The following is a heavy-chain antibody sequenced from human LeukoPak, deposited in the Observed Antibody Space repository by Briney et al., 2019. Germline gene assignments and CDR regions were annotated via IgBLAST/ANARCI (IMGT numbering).Heavy chain of an antibody. Sequence: PGGSLRLSCAASGFTFSSYWMHWVRQAPGKGLVWVSRINSDGSSTNYADSVKGRFTISRDNAKNTLYLQMNSLRAEDTAVYYCATSTYCSGGSCHSRTFQYWGQGTLVTVSS. CDR1: GFTFSSYW. CDR2: INSDGSST. J-gene: IGHJ4*02. CDR3: ATSTYCSGGSCHSRTFQY. V-gene: IGHV3-74*01. D-gene: IGHD2-15*01.